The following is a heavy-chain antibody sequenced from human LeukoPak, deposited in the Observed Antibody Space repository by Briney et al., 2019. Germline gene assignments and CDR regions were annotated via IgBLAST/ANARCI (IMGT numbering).Heavy chain of an antibody. CDR3: AKSVVVTATYWYFDL. V-gene: IGHV3-7*03. J-gene: IGHJ2*01. D-gene: IGHD2-21*02. Sequence: GGSLRLSCAASRFTFSSYWMSWVRQAPGRGLDWVANIKQDGSEKYYGDSVKGRFTISRDNAKNTLYLQMNSLRAEDTAVYYRAKSVVVTATYWYFDLWGRGTLVSVSS. CDR2: IKQDGSEK. CDR1: RFTFSSYW.